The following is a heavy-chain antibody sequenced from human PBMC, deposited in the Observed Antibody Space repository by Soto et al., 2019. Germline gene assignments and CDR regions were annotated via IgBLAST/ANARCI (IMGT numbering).Heavy chain of an antibody. D-gene: IGHD1-26*01. CDR3: AREPREVGGAFDI. CDR2: ISSSSSTI. V-gene: IGHV3-48*02. J-gene: IGHJ3*02. Sequence: GGSLRLSCAASGFTFSSYSMNWVRQAPGKGLEWVSYISSSSSTIYYADSVKGRFTISRDKAKNSLYLQMNSLRDEDTAVYYCAREPREVGGAFDIWGQGTMVTVSS. CDR1: GFTFSSYS.